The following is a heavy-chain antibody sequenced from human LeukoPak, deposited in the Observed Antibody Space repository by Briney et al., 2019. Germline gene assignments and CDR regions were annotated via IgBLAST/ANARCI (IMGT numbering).Heavy chain of an antibody. D-gene: IGHD5-12*01. CDR2: IYHSGST. CDR3: ASYDSGYDTFDY. Sequence: SETLSLTCAVSGGSISSGGYSWSWIRQPPGKGLEWIGSIYHSGSTYYNPSLKSRVTISVDTSKNQFSLKLSSVTAADTAVYYCASYDSGYDTFDYWGQGTLVTVSS. CDR1: GGSISSGGYS. J-gene: IGHJ4*02. V-gene: IGHV4-30-2*03.